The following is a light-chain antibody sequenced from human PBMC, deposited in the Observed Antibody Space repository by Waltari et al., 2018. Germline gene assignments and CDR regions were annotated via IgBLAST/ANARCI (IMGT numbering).Light chain of an antibody. CDR2: WAS. J-gene: IGKJ4*01. Sequence: DIVMTQSPDSLAVSLGEGATITCRSNQSLLHSANYRHYLAWYQQKPRQAPKLLINWASTRESGVPDRFIGSGSGTEFILTISSLQPEDVALYYCQQDHTIPPTFGGGTKVEIK. CDR1: QSLLHSANYRHY. V-gene: IGKV4-1*01. CDR3: QQDHTIPPT.